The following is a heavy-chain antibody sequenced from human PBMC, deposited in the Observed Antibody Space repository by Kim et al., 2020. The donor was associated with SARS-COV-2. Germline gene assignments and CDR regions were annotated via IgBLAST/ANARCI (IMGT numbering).Heavy chain of an antibody. CDR3: TREQDWLHDY. V-gene: IGHV3-49*02. Sequence: TTEYAASVKGRFTISRDDSKSIAYLQMNSLKTEDTAVYYCTREQDWLHDYWGQGTLVTVSS. D-gene: IGHD3-9*01. CDR2: TT. J-gene: IGHJ4*02.